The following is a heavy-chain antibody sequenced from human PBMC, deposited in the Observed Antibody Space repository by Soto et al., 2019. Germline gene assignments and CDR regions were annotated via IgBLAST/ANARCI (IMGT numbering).Heavy chain of an antibody. CDR1: GFTFSSYA. J-gene: IGHJ4*02. V-gene: IGHV3-30-3*01. D-gene: IGHD3-3*01. CDR3: ARDPRYYDFWSGYFDY. Sequence: PGGSLRLSCAASGFTFSSYAMHWVRQAPGKGLEWVAVISYDGSNKYYADSVKGRFTISRDNSKNTLYLQMNSLRAEDTALYYCARDPRYYDFWSGYFDYWGQGTLVTVSS. CDR2: ISYDGSNK.